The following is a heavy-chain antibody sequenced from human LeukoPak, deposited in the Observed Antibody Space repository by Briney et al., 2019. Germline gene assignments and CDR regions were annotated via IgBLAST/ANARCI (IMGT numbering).Heavy chain of an antibody. J-gene: IGHJ4*02. CDR2: INQDGSEK. D-gene: IGHD4-17*01. CDR3: AREYDYGVSRADY. CDR1: GFTFSSYW. V-gene: IGHV3-7*01. Sequence: GGSLRLSCAASGFTFSSYWTSWVRQAPGKGLEWVAHINQDGSEKHFVDSVEGRFTISRDNAANSLFLQMNSLRAEDTAVYYCAREYDYGVSRADYWGQGTLVTVSS.